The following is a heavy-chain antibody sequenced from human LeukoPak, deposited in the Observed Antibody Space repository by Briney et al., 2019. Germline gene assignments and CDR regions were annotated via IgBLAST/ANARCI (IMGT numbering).Heavy chain of an antibody. J-gene: IGHJ4*02. CDR1: GGSISSYY. D-gene: IGHD3-9*01. CDR2: MYDSLST. Sequence: TSETLSLTCTVSGGSISSYYWNWIRQPPGKGLEWIGYMYDSLSTNYNPSLKSRVTISADTSKNQFSLNLSSVTAADTAVYYCTRGMRYFDPDYWGQGTLVTVSS. V-gene: IGHV4-59*01. CDR3: TRGMRYFDPDY.